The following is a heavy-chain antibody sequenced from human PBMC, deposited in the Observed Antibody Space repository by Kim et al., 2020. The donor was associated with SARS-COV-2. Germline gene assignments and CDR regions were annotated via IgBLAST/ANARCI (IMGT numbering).Heavy chain of an antibody. CDR1: GFTFSDYY. Sequence: GGSLRLSCAASGFTFSDYYMSWIRQAPGKGLEWVSYISSSGSTIYYADSVKGRFTISRDNAKNSLYLQMNSLRAEDTAVYYCARDNADTAMVTHFDYWGQGTLVTVSS. D-gene: IGHD5-18*01. V-gene: IGHV3-11*01. J-gene: IGHJ4*02. CDR2: ISSSGSTI. CDR3: ARDNADTAMVTHFDY.